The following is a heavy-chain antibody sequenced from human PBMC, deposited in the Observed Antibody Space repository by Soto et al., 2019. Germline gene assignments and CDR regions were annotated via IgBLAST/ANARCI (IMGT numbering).Heavy chain of an antibody. CDR1: GFTFSSYG. Sequence: QVQLVESGGGVVQPGRSLRLSCAASGFTFSSYGMHWVRQAPGKGLEWVAVISYDGSNKYYADSVKGRFTISRDNSKNTLYLQTNSLRAEGTSVYYCAESTHDYGEMRFDPWGQGTLVTVSS. CDR2: ISYDGSNK. J-gene: IGHJ5*02. CDR3: AESTHDYGEMRFDP. V-gene: IGHV3-30*03. D-gene: IGHD4-17*01.